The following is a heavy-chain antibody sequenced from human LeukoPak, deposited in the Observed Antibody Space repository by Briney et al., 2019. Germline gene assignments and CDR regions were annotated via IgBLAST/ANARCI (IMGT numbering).Heavy chain of an antibody. Sequence: GGSLRLSCAASGFTFDDYGMSWVRQAPGKGLEWVSGISWNSGSIGYADSVKGRFTISRDNAKNSLYLQMNSLRAEDTALYYCAKSSDYDSSGSLFDYWGQGTLVTVSS. CDR1: GFTFDDYG. V-gene: IGHV3-9*01. CDR2: ISWNSGSI. CDR3: AKSSDYDSSGSLFDY. J-gene: IGHJ4*02. D-gene: IGHD3-22*01.